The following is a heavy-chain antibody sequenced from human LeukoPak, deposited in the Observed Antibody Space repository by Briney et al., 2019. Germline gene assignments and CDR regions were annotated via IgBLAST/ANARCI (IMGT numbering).Heavy chain of an antibody. CDR2: ISAYNGNT. CDR1: GYTFISYG. V-gene: IGHV1-18*01. D-gene: IGHD6-13*01. Sequence: ASAKVSCKASGYTFISYGISWVRQAPGQGLEWMGWISAYNGNTKYAQKVQGRVTMTTDTSTSTAYMELRSLRSDDTAVYYCARGREKHSPGIAAANDYWGQGTLVTVSS. CDR3: ARGREKHSPGIAAANDY. J-gene: IGHJ4*02.